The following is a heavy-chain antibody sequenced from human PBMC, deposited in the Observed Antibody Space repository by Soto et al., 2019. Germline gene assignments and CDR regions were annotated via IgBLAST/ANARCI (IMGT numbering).Heavy chain of an antibody. D-gene: IGHD6-13*01. V-gene: IGHV3-23*01. CDR1: GFTFSSYA. CDR3: AKDHRSALPIAAAGTVLFDY. CDR2: ISGSGGST. J-gene: IGHJ4*02. Sequence: GGSLRLSCAASGFTFSSYAMSWVRQAPGKGLEWVSAISGSGGSTYYADSVKGRFTISRDNSKNTLYLQMNSLRAEDTAVYYCAKDHRSALPIAAAGTVLFDYWGQGTLVTVSS.